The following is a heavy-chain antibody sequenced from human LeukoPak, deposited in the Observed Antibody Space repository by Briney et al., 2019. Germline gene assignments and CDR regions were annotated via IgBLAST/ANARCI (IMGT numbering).Heavy chain of an antibody. CDR3: ARHSSAGVDP. CDR2: INHSGST. Sequence: MTSETLSLTCAVYGGSFSGYYWSWIRQPPGKGLEWIGEINHSGSTNYNPPPKSRVTISVDTSKNQFSLKLSSVTAADTAVYYCARHSSAGVDPWGQGTLVTVSS. CDR1: GGSFSGYY. V-gene: IGHV4-34*01. D-gene: IGHD3-10*01. J-gene: IGHJ5*02.